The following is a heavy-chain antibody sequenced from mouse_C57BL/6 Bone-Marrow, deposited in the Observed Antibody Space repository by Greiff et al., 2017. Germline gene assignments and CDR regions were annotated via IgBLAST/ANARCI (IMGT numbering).Heavy chain of an antibody. J-gene: IGHJ3*01. D-gene: IGHD2-2*01. CDR1: GYTFTSYW. CDR3: ARWLPAWFAY. V-gene: IGHV1-64*01. Sequence: QVHVKQPGAELVKPGASVKLSCKASGYTFTSYWMHWVKQRPGQGLEWIGMIHPNSGSTNYNEKFKSKATLTVDKSSSTAYMQLSSLTSEDSAVYCCARWLPAWFAYWGQGTLVTVSA. CDR2: IHPNSGST.